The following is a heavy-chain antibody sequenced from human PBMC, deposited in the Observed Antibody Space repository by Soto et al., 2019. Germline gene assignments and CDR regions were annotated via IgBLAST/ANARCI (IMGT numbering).Heavy chain of an antibody. CDR2: IRHFDNAM. D-gene: IGHD1-7*01. J-gene: IGHJ4*02. CDR1: GFTFRSSS. Sequence: EVLLVESGGGLVQPGGSLRLSCVASGFTFRSSSMHWIRQAPGRGLEWISHIRHFDNAMFYGDSVKGRFTISRDNARNSLFLQMNSLRDEDTALYYCAKDKGELYFDFWGQGTLVTVSS. CDR3: AKDKGELYFDF. V-gene: IGHV3-48*02.